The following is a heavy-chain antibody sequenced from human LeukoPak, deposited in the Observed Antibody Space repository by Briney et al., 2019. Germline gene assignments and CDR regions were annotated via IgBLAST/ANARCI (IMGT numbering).Heavy chain of an antibody. D-gene: IGHD3-3*01. CDR2: INHSGST. CDR3: ARQKLIGSGYPFDY. J-gene: IGHJ4*02. V-gene: IGHV4-34*01. CDR1: GGSFSGYY. Sequence: SETLSLTCAVYGGSFSGYYWSWIRQPPGKGLEWIGEINHSGSTNYNPSLKSRVTISVDTSKNQFSLKLSSVTAADTAVYYCARQKLIGSGYPFDYWGQGTLVTASS.